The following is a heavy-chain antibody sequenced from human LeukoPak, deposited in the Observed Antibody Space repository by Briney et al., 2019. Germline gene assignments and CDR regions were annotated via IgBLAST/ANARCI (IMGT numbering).Heavy chain of an antibody. V-gene: IGHV3-53*01. CDR1: GFTVNSKY. D-gene: IGHD6-25*01. Sequence: GGSLRLSCAASGFTVNSKYMTWVRQAPGKGLEWVSLMYSSGPTYYADSVKGRFTISTDNSKNTLYLQMNSLRAEDTAIYYCASKGLSGWFEYWGQGTLVTVSS. J-gene: IGHJ4*02. CDR3: ASKGLSGWFEY. CDR2: MYSSGPT.